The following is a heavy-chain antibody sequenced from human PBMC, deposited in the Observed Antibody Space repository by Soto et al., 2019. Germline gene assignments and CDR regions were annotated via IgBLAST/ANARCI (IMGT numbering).Heavy chain of an antibody. Sequence: QVQLVESGGGVVQPGRSLRLSCAAYGFTFSSYGMHWVRQAPGKGLEWVAVIWYDGSNKYYADSVKGRFTISRDNSKNTLYLQMNSLRAEDTAVYYCARTYTQADYYYYYGMDVWGQGTTVTVSS. CDR3: ARTYTQADYYYYYGMDV. D-gene: IGHD6-25*01. J-gene: IGHJ6*02. CDR1: GFTFSSYG. V-gene: IGHV3-33*01. CDR2: IWYDGSNK.